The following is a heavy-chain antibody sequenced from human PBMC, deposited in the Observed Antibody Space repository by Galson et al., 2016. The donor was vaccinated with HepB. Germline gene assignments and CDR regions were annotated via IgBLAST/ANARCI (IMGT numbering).Heavy chain of an antibody. V-gene: IGHV3-23*01. Sequence: SLRLSCAASGFTFSSYAMTWVRKAPGKGLEWVSGTSDSGDSAYSADSVQGRFTISRDNSKNTLYLQMNSLRAEDTAVYHCAKDGLPGYCSGGRSYEVYYGMDVWGKGTTVTVSS. CDR3: AKDGLPGYCSGGRSYEVYYGMDV. CDR1: GFTFSSYA. D-gene: IGHD2-15*01. CDR2: TSDSGDSA. J-gene: IGHJ6*04.